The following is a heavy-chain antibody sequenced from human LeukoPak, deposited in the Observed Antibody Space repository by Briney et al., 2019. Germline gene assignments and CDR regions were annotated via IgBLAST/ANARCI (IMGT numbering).Heavy chain of an antibody. D-gene: IGHD3-9*01. V-gene: IGHV3-64*01. J-gene: IGHJ3*02. CDR1: GFTFSSYA. CDR3: ARDKRYFDSSGAFDI. Sequence: GGSLRLSCAASGFTFSSYAMHWVRQAPGKGLEYVSAISSNGGSTYYANSVKGRFTISRDNSKNTLYLQMGSLRAEDMAVYYCARDKRYFDSSGAFDIWGQGTMVTVSS. CDR2: ISSNGGST.